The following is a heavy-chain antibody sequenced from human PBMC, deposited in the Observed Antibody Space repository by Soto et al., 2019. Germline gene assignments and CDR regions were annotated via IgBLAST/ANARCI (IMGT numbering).Heavy chain of an antibody. CDR1: GGTFSSYA. CDR2: IIPIFGTA. J-gene: IGHJ4*02. V-gene: IGHV1-69*13. CDR3: ARDMYGSGSYTPGY. D-gene: IGHD3-10*01. Sequence: ASVKVSCKASGGTFSSYAISWVRQAPGQGLEWMGGIIPIFGTANYAQKFQGRVTITADESTSTAYMELSGLRSEDTAVYYCARDMYGSGSYTPGYWGQGTLVTVSS.